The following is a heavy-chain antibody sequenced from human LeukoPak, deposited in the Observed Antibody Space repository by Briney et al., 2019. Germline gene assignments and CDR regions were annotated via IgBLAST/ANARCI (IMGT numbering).Heavy chain of an antibody. CDR3: AKNDGYNYWYFDY. J-gene: IGHJ4*02. CDR1: GFTFSSYA. CDR2: ISGSGGST. D-gene: IGHD5-24*01. Sequence: QAGGSLRLSCAASGFTFSSYAMSWVRQAPGKGLEWVSAISGSGGSTYYADSVKGRFTISRDNSKNTLYLQMNSLRAEDTAVYYCAKNDGYNYWYFDYWGRGTLVTVSS. V-gene: IGHV3-23*01.